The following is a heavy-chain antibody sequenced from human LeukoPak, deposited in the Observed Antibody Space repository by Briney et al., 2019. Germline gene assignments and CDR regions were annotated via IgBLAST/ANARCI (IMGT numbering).Heavy chain of an antibody. CDR3: TGGQRINYSPFYMDV. CDR2: IYHSGST. Sequence: SETLSLTCAVFGGSISSSNWWSWVRQPPGKGLEWIGEIYHSGSTDYNPSLKSRVTISVDKSKNQFSLKLSSVTAADTAVYYCTGGQRINYSPFYMDVWGKGTTVTVSS. V-gene: IGHV4-4*02. D-gene: IGHD4-11*01. CDR1: GGSISSSNW. J-gene: IGHJ6*03.